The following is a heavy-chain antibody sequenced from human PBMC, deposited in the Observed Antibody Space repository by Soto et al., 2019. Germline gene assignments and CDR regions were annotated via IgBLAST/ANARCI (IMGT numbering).Heavy chain of an antibody. Sequence: GGSPRLSCAASGVTVSSYGMHWVRQAPGKGLEWVAVIWYDGSNKYYADSVKGRLTISRDNSKNTLYLQMNSLRAEDTAVYYCARDLIALDYWGQGTLVTVSS. J-gene: IGHJ4*02. V-gene: IGHV3-33*01. D-gene: IGHD2-21*01. CDR2: IWYDGSNK. CDR3: ARDLIALDY. CDR1: GVTVSSYG.